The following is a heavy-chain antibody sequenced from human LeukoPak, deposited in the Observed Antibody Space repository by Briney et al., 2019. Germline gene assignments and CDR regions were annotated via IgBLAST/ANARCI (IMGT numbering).Heavy chain of an antibody. V-gene: IGHV1-24*01. CDR3: AREIMTTVIKNGAEYFQH. J-gene: IGHJ1*01. D-gene: IGHD4-17*01. CDR2: FDPEDGET. CDR1: GYTLTELS. Sequence: ASVKVSCKVSGYTLTELSMHWVRQAPGKGLEWMGGFDPEDGETIYAQKFQGRVTMTEDTSTDTAYMELSSLRSEDTAVYYCAREIMTTVIKNGAEYFQHWGQGTLVTVSS.